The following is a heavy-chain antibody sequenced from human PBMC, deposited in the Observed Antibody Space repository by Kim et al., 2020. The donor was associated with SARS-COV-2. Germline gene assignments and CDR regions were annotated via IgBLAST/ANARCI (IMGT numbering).Heavy chain of an antibody. Sequence: GGSLRLSCAASGFTFSNHGMHWVRQAPGKGLEWVAVIWNDGSNTHNEDSVKGRFTISRDNSKKTLSLQMNSLSVEDTAVSYCAGGCVSKGCYTLSAWGQGTRLTVST. D-gene: IGHD2-2*02. CDR3: AGGCVSKGCYTLSA. CDR1: GFTFSNHG. J-gene: IGHJ5*02. V-gene: IGHV3-33*01. CDR2: IWNDGSNT.